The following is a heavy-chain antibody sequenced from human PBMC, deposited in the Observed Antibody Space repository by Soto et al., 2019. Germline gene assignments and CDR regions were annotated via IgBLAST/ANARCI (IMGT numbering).Heavy chain of an antibody. CDR1: GFTFSSYG. J-gene: IGHJ5*02. Sequence: QVQLVESGGGVVQPGRSLRLSCAASGFTFSSYGMHWVRQAPGKGLEWVAVISYDGSNKYYADSVKGRFTISRDNSKNTLYLQMNSRRAEDTAVYYGASPAYSSGTWFDPWGQGTLVTVSS. CDR2: ISYDGSNK. V-gene: IGHV3-30*03. D-gene: IGHD6-25*01. CDR3: ASPAYSSGTWFDP.